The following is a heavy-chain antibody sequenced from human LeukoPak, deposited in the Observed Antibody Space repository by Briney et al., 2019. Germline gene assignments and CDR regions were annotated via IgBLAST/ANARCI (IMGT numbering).Heavy chain of an antibody. J-gene: IGHJ4*02. V-gene: IGHV3-23*01. CDR3: AKASSAYRPYFFDS. D-gene: IGHD3-16*01. CDR1: GVTFSDYA. CDR2: ISGGGAST. Sequence: GGSLRLSCAASGVTFSDYAMGWVRQAPGQGLEWVLAISGGGASTYYADSVKGRFTISRDNSKNTLFLEMSSLRAEDSALYYCAKASSAYRPYFFDSWGQGTLVTVSS.